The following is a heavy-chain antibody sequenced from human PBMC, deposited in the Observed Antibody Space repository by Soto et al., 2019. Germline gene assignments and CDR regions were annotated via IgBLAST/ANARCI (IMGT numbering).Heavy chain of an antibody. D-gene: IGHD4-4*01. J-gene: IGHJ6*02. Sequence: ASVKVSCKASGYTFTSYGISWVRQAPGHGLEWMGWISAYNGNTDYARKLQGRVTMTTDTSTSTAYMELRSLRSDDTAVYYCARYRPTQLQTNYYHYFSGMDVWGQGTTVTVSS. CDR3: ARYRPTQLQTNYYHYFSGMDV. V-gene: IGHV1-18*01. CDR1: GYTFTSYG. CDR2: ISAYNGNT.